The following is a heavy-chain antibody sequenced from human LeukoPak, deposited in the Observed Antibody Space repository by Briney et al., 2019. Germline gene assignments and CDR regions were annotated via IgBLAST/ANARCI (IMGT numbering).Heavy chain of an antibody. D-gene: IGHD6-19*01. V-gene: IGHV4-4*07. CDR3: ARDASSGWPYYFDY. CDR1: GGSISTYY. CDR2: IYSSGST. J-gene: IGHJ4*02. Sequence: PSETLSLTCTVSGGSISTYYWSWIRQPAGKGLEWIGRIYSSGSTNYNPSLKSRVTISVDKSKNQLSLKLSSVTAADTAVYYCARDASSGWPYYFDYWGQGTLVTVSS.